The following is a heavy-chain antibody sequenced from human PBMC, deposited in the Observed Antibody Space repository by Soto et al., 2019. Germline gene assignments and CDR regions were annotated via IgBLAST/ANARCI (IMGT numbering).Heavy chain of an antibody. J-gene: IGHJ5*02. CDR3: AKDRSGQLVRLVSNWSDP. Sequence: GGSLRLSCAASGFTFSSYAMSWVRQAPGKGLEWVSAISGSGGSTYYADSVKGRFTISRDNSKNTLYLQMNSLRAEDTAVYYCAKDRSGQLVRLVSNWSDPWGQGTLVTVSS. CDR2: ISGSGGST. CDR1: GFTFSSYA. D-gene: IGHD6-6*01. V-gene: IGHV3-23*01.